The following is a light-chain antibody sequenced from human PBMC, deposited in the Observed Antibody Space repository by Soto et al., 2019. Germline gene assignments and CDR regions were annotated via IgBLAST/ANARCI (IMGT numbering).Light chain of an antibody. J-gene: IGKJ4*01. Sequence: EIVMTQSPATLSVSPGERATLSCRASQSVSSNLAWYQQKPGQAPRLLIFGASTRATGIPARFSGSGSGTEFTLTIRSLQSEDFAVYYCQQYNEWPPLTFGGGTKVEIK. CDR3: QQYNEWPPLT. CDR2: GAS. CDR1: QSVSSN. V-gene: IGKV3-15*01.